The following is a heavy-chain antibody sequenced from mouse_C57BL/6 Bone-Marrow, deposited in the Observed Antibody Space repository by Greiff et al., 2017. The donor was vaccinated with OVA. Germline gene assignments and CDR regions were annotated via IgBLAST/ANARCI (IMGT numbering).Heavy chain of an antibody. D-gene: IGHD1-2*01. CDR2: IYPGSGNT. CDR1: GYTFTDYY. CDR3: ARGDDGGGPFDY. J-gene: IGHJ2*01. V-gene: IGHV1-76*01. Sequence: QVQLQQSGAELVRPGASVKLSCKASGYTFTDYYINWVKQRPGQGLEWIARIYPGSGNTYYNEKFKGKATLTAEKSSSTAYMQLSSLTSEDSAVYFCARGDDGGGPFDYWGQGTTLTVSS.